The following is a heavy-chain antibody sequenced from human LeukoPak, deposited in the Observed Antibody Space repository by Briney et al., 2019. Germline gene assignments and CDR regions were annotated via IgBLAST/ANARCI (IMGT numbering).Heavy chain of an antibody. Sequence: GGSLRLSCAASGFTFSSYAMSWVRQAPGKGLEWVSAISGSGGSTYYADSVKGRFTISRDNSKNTLYLQMNSLRAEGTAVYYCAKGKYYDILTGYKYYFDYWGQGTLVTVSS. V-gene: IGHV3-23*01. CDR1: GFTFSSYA. D-gene: IGHD3-9*01. CDR2: ISGSGGST. J-gene: IGHJ4*02. CDR3: AKGKYYDILTGYKYYFDY.